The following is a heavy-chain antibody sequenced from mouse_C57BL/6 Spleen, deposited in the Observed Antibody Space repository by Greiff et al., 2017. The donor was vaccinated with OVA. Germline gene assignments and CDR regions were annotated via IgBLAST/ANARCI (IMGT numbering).Heavy chain of an antibody. J-gene: IGHJ4*01. V-gene: IGHV1-50*01. CDR2: IDPSDSYT. CDR3: ARVAYYSNYGGGAMDY. Sequence: VQLKQPGAELVKPGASVKLSCKASGYTFTSYWMQWVKQRPGQGLEWIGEIDPSDSYTNYNQKFKGKATLTVDTSSSTAYMQLSSLTSEDSAVYYCARVAYYSNYGGGAMDYWGQGTSVTVSS. CDR1: GYTFTSYW. D-gene: IGHD2-5*01.